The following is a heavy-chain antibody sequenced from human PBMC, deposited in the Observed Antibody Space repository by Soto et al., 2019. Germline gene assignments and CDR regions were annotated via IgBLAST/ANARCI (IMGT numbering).Heavy chain of an antibody. CDR3: ARRAETNGWNGFGADKYYFDF. J-gene: IGHJ4*02. V-gene: IGHV1-8*01. D-gene: IGHD1-1*01. CDR1: GYTFTSYD. Sequence: GASVKVSCKGSGYTFTSYDMYWVRQATGQGLEWMGWMNPNTGNSGYAQKFQGRVTMTNDTSISTAHMELSSVRSEDTAVYYCARRAETNGWNGFGADKYYFDFWGQGTLVTVSS. CDR2: MNPNTGNS.